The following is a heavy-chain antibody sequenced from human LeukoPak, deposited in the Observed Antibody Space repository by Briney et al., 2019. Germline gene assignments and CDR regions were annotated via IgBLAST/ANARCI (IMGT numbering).Heavy chain of an antibody. CDR1: GFTLSRYS. CDR3: TRDPEALDY. CDR2: IRSSGDVI. Sequence: PGGSLRLSCAASGFTLSRYSMNWVRQAPGKGLEWVSYIRSSGDVIYYADSVKGRFTISRDIAKNSLFLQMNSLRDEDTAVYYCTRDPEALDYWGRGTLVTVSS. V-gene: IGHV3-48*02. J-gene: IGHJ4*02.